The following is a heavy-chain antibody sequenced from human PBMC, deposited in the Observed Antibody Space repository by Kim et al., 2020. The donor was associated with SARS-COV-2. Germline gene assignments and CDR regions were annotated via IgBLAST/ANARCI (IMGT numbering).Heavy chain of an antibody. D-gene: IGHD3-16*02. CDR1: GGSFSGYY. V-gene: IGHV4-34*01. CDR3: ARVADDYVWGSYRLGTWFDP. J-gene: IGHJ5*02. Sequence: SETLSLTCAVYGGSFSGYYWSWIRQPPGKGLEWIGEINHSGSTNYNPSLKSRVTISVDTSKNQFSLKLSSVTAADTAVYYCARVADDYVWGSYRLGTWFDPWGQGTLVTVSS. CDR2: INHSGST.